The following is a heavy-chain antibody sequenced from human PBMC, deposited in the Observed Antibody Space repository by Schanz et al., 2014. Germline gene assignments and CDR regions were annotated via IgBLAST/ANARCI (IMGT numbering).Heavy chain of an antibody. J-gene: IGHJ3*02. CDR1: GASITTRGYY. CDR2: IGGSGGST. V-gene: IGHV3-23*01. CDR3: AKDRWRATVMVDAFDI. Sequence: VQLQQWGAGLVRPSETLSLTCSVAGASITTRGYYWGWVRQAPGMGLEWVSGIGGSGGSTDYADSVKGRFTISRDNSKNTVHLQMNSLRAEDTAVYFCAKDRWRATVMVDAFDIWGQGTKVTVSS. D-gene: IGHD4-4*01.